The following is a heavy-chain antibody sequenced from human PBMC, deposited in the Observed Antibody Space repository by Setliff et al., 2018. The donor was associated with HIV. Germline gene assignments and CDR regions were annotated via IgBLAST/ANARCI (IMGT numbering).Heavy chain of an antibody. J-gene: IGHJ4*02. Sequence: SETLSLTCDVSGFSISSRYYWGWIRQSPGKGLEWIGNIYHTGSSCYNPSLNDRATISLDTPKNQFSLKLNSVTAADTAVYYCARDVLDLVIPVYGFWGQGIPVTVSS. V-gene: IGHV4-38-2*02. D-gene: IGHD3-16*02. CDR3: ARDVLDLVIPVYGF. CDR1: GFSISSRYY. CDR2: IYHTGSS.